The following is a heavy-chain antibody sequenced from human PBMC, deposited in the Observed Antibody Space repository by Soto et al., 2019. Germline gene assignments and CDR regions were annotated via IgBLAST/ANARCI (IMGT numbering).Heavy chain of an antibody. CDR3: ARGRYGDY. Sequence: QVHLVQSGAEVKKPGASVKVSCKGSGYTFTSYGITWVRQAPGQGHEWMGWISAHNGNTDYAQKLQGRVTVTRDTSTGAAYMELSSLRSDDTAVYYCARGRYGDYWGQGALVTVSS. CDR2: ISAHNGNT. J-gene: IGHJ4*02. V-gene: IGHV1-18*01. D-gene: IGHD1-1*01. CDR1: GYTFTSYG.